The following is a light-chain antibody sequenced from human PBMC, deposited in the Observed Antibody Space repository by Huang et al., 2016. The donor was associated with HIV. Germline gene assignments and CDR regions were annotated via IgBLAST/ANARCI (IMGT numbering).Light chain of an antibody. J-gene: IGKJ1*01. CDR2: GAS. Sequence: VMTQSPATLPVSPGERATLSCRARQNVNNNLAWYQKKPGQAPRLVIYGASTRATDVPARFSGSGSGTNFTLIIDSLQSEDFAVYFCHQYDQWPRTFGQGTKVEVK. CDR3: HQYDQWPRT. CDR1: QNVNNN. V-gene: IGKV3-15*01.